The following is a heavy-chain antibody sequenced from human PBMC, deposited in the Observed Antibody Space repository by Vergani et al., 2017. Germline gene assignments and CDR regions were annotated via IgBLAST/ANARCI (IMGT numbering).Heavy chain of an antibody. CDR1: GYSISSGYY. J-gene: IGHJ4*02. D-gene: IGHD3-22*01. CDR3: ARHSSGYWRYFDY. V-gene: IGHV4-38-2*01. CDR2: IYHSGST. Sequence: QVQLQESGPGLVKPSETLSLTCAVSGYSISSGYYWGWIRQPPGKGLEWVGSIYHSGSTYYNPSLKSRVTISVEPSKNQFSLKLSSVTAADTAVYYCARHSSGYWRYFDYWGQGTLVTVSS.